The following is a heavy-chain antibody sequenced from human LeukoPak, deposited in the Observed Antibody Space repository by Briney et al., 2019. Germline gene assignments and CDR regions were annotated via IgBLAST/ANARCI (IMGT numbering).Heavy chain of an antibody. CDR3: ARDPVEWELLLDC. D-gene: IGHD1-26*01. J-gene: IGHJ4*02. CDR1: GFTFSNYW. CDR2: MNIDGSEK. V-gene: IGHV3-7*01. Sequence: GSLRLSRAASGFTFSNYWMGWVRQAPGKRPEWVANMNIDGSEKYYADSVKGRFTISRDNARNSVYLQMNSLRVEDMAVYYCARDPVEWELLLDCWGQGTLVTVSS.